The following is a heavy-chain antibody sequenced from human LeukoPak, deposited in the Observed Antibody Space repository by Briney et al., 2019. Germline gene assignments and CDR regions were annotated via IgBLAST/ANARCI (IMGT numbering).Heavy chain of an antibody. V-gene: IGHV1-2*02. J-gene: IGHJ4*02. CDR2: INPNSGGT. D-gene: IGHD1-26*01. Sequence: ASVKVSCKASGYTFSGYYMHWVRQAPGQGLEWMGWINPNSGGTYYTQKFQGRVTVTRDTSISTAYMELSSLRSDDTAVYYCARGGYSGTEKPNDYWGQGTLVTVSS. CDR1: GYTFSGYY. CDR3: ARGGYSGTEKPNDY.